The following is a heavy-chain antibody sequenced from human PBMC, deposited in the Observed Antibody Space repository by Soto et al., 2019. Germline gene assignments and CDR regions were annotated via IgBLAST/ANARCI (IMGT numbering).Heavy chain of an antibody. D-gene: IGHD3-16*02. Sequence: EVQLVESGGGLVKPGGSLRLSCAASGFTFSSYSMNWVRQAPGKGLEWVSSISSSSSYIYYADSVKGRFTISRDNAKNSLYLQMNSLRSEDTAVYYCARGFAVYDYIWGSYRPNYFDYWGQGTLVTVSS. V-gene: IGHV3-21*01. J-gene: IGHJ4*02. CDR3: ARGFAVYDYIWGSYRPNYFDY. CDR1: GFTFSSYS. CDR2: ISSSSSYI.